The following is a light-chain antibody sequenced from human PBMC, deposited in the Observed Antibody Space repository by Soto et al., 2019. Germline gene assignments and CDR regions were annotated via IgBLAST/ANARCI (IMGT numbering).Light chain of an antibody. CDR2: DTS. V-gene: IGKV3-20*01. CDR3: QQYGTSEII. Sequence: EIVLTQSPGTLSLSPGERATLSCRASQTLSTSFIAWYQQKPGQAPRLLIYDTSSRATGGPDRYSASGSGTDFTLTISSLEPEDFAVFFCQQYGTSEIIFGQGTRLEIK. J-gene: IGKJ5*01. CDR1: QTLSTSF.